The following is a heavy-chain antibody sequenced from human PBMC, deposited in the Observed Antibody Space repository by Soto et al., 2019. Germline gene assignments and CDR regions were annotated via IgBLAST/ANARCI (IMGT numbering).Heavy chain of an antibody. J-gene: IGHJ6*02. CDR2: INHSGST. V-gene: IGHV4-34*01. Sequence: SETLSLTCAVYGGSFSGYYWSWIRQPPGKGLEWIGEINHSGSTNYNPSLKSRVTISVDTSKNQFSLKLSSVTAADTAVYYCARVGGYCSSTSCYGGYYYGMDVWGQGTTVTVSS. CDR3: ARVGGYCSSTSCYGGYYYGMDV. CDR1: GGSFSGYY. D-gene: IGHD2-2*01.